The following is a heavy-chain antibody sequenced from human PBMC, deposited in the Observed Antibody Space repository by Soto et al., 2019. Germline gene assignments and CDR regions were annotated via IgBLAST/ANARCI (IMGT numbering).Heavy chain of an antibody. CDR3: ARTHTVRGVISMYHGMDV. CDR2: IDWDDDK. V-gene: IGHV2-70*01. J-gene: IGHJ6*02. CDR1: GFSLSTSGVC. Sequence: SGPTLVNPTQTLTLTCTFSGFSLSTSGVCVSWIRQPPGKALEWLALIDWDDDKYYTASLETRLTISKDTSKNQVVLTVTNMDPVDTATYYCARTHTVRGVISMYHGMDVWGQGTTVTVSS. D-gene: IGHD3-10*01.